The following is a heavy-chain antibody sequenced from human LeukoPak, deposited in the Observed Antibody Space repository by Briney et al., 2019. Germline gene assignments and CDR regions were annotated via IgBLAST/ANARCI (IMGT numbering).Heavy chain of an antibody. CDR2: IYYSGST. Sequence: SETLSLTCTVSGGSISSGGYYWSWIRQHPGKGLEWIGYIYYSGSTYYNPSLKSRVTISVDTSKNQFSLKLSSVTAADTAVYYCARDMEGYDFWSGYFHYGMDVWGQGTTVTVSS. CDR3: ARDMEGYDFWSGYFHYGMDV. V-gene: IGHV4-31*03. J-gene: IGHJ6*02. D-gene: IGHD3-3*01. CDR1: GGSISSGGYY.